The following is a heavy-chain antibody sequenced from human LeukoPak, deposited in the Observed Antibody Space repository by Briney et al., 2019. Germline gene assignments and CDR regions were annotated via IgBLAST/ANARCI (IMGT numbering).Heavy chain of an antibody. V-gene: IGHV3-53*05. Sequence: PGGSLRLSCAASGFSVSSNYVTWVRQPPGKGLEWVSVIYSDGSTYYADSVKGRFTISRDNSKNTLYLQMNSLRVEDTAVYYCTDAVAGWGQGTLVTVYS. J-gene: IGHJ4*02. D-gene: IGHD4-23*01. CDR2: IYSDGST. CDR3: TDAVAG. CDR1: GFSVSSNY.